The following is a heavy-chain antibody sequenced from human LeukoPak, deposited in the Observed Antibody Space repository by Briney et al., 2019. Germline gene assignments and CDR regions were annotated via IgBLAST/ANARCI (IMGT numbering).Heavy chain of an antibody. J-gene: IGHJ4*02. D-gene: IGHD3-16*01. CDR2: IDQAGSEK. CDR1: GFTFSSYS. Sequence: GGSLRLSCAASGFTFSSYSMNWVRQAPGKGLEWVANIDQAGSEKHFGDSVKGRFTISRDNAKNSVFLEMNSLRAEDTAVYYCGRGTNDYPGSDYWGQGTLVTVSS. CDR3: GRGTNDYPGSDY. V-gene: IGHV3-7*01.